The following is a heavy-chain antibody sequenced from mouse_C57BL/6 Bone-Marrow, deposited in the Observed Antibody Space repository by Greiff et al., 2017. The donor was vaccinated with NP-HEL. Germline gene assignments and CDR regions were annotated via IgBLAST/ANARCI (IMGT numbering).Heavy chain of an antibody. V-gene: IGHV5-9-1*02. D-gene: IGHD1-1*01. CDR2: ISSGGDYI. J-gene: IGHJ1*03. CDR1: GFTFSSYA. Sequence: EVMLVESGEGLVKPGGSLKLSCAASGFTFSSYAMSWVRQTPEKRLEWVAYISSGGDYINYADTVKGRFTISRDNARNTLYLQLSSLKSEDTAMYYCTRENDGSRLCWYFDFWGRGTTVTVSS. CDR3: TRENDGSRLCWYFDF.